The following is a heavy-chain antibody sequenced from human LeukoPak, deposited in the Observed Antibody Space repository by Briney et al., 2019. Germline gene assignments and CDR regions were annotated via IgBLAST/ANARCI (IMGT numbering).Heavy chain of an antibody. CDR2: TYYRSTWYT. D-gene: IGHD2-21*02. CDR1: VDSVSSNSVT. V-gene: IGHV6-1*01. J-gene: IGHJ5*02. Sequence: SRTLSLTCAISVDSVSSNSVTWNWIRQAPSIGLEWLGRTYYRSTWYTDYAVSVRGRITVNPDTSKNQFSLHLNSVTPEDTAVYYCARRLTQFDCFDPWGQGILVTVSS. CDR3: ARRLTQFDCFDP.